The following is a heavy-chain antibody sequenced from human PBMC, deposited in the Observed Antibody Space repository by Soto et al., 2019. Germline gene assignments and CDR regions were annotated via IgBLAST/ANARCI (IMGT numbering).Heavy chain of an antibody. Sequence: GGALRLCCAASRFTFSNSAMHWVRQAPGKGLEWVAVISYDGSNKYHADSVKGRFTISRDNSKNTLYLQMNSLRAEDTAVYYCASQGCSTTSCYYPLDYWGQGTLVTVSS. D-gene: IGHD2-2*01. J-gene: IGHJ4*02. CDR1: RFTFSNSA. CDR3: ASQGCSTTSCYYPLDY. CDR2: ISYDGSNK. V-gene: IGHV3-30-3*01.